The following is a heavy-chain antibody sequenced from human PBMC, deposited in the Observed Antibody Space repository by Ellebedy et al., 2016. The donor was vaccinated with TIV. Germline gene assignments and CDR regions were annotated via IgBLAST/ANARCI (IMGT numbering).Heavy chain of an antibody. D-gene: IGHD3-10*01. J-gene: IGHJ4*02. CDR1: RFTSSFSSYR. Sequence: GGSLRLSCAASRFTSSFSSYRLTWVRQAPGKGLEWVSSITSSSSHIYYADSVKGRFTTSRDNAKNSLYLQMNGLRAEDTAVYYCARLADLWFGDLFDWGQGTLVTVSS. CDR2: ITSSSSHI. V-gene: IGHV3-21*01. CDR3: ARLADLWFGDLFD.